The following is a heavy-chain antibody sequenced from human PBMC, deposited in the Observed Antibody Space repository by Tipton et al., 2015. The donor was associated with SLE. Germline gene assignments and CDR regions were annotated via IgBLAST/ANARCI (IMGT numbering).Heavy chain of an antibody. CDR2: VHYSGST. J-gene: IGHJ4*02. Sequence: TLSLTCTVSGGSISRYYWSWIRQPPGNGLEWIGYVHYSGSTNYNPSLKSRLTLSVDTSKNQFSLKLTSVTAADTAVYYCARGSYDSSGYALDFWGQGTLVAVSS. CDR1: GGSISRYY. CDR3: ARGSYDSSGYALDF. D-gene: IGHD3-22*01. V-gene: IGHV4-59*01.